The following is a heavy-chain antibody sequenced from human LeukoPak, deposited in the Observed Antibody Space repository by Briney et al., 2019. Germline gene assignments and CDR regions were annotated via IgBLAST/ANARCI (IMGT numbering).Heavy chain of an antibody. Sequence: SQTLSLTCTVSGGSISSGGYYWSWIRQHPGKGLEWIGYIYYSGSTYYSPSLKSRVTISVDTSRNQFSLRLSSVTAADTAVYYCARRSEYHWFDPWGQGTLVTVSS. V-gene: IGHV4-31*03. J-gene: IGHJ5*02. CDR2: IYYSGST. CDR3: ARRSEYHWFDP. CDR1: GGSISSGGYY. D-gene: IGHD2-2*01.